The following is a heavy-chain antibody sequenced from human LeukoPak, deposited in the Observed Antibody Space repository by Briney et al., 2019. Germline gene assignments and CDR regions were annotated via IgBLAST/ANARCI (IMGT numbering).Heavy chain of an antibody. D-gene: IGHD4-11*01. CDR1: GFMFSTYA. CDR2: ISGSGGST. V-gene: IGHV3-23*01. Sequence: PGGSLRLSCAASGFMFSTYAMSWVRQAPGKGLEWVSLISGSGGSTYYADSVKGRFTISRDNGKNTLSLQMNSLRAEDTALYYCAKERLTTTTFDSWGRGTLVTVS. J-gene: IGHJ4*02. CDR3: AKERLTTTTFDS.